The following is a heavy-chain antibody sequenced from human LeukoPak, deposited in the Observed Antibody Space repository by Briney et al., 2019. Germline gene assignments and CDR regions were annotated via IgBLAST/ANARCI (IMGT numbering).Heavy chain of an antibody. CDR1: GGSISNYF. CDR3: AXXXXXGNDDAFDI. V-gene: IGHV4-59*08. Sequence: PSETLSLTCTVSGGSISNYFWSWIRQPPGKGLEWIAYIYDSGSTSYNPSLNSRVTISADMSKNQFSLRLSSVTAADTAVYYCAXXXXXGNDDAFDIWGQGTMVTVSS. D-gene: IGHD1-1*01. CDR2: IYDSGST. J-gene: IGHJ3*02.